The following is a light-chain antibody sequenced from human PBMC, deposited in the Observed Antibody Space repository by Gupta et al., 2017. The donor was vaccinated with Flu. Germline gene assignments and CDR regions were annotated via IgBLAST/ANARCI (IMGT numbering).Light chain of an antibody. CDR3: QQYNGYSRET. V-gene: IGKV1-5*03. CDR1: QSISSW. Sequence: DRVTITCRASQSISSWLAWFQQKPGKAPKLLIYKASNLESGVPSRFSGGGSGTEFILTISSLQPDDFATYYCQQYNGYSRETFGQGTKVEI. J-gene: IGKJ1*01. CDR2: KAS.